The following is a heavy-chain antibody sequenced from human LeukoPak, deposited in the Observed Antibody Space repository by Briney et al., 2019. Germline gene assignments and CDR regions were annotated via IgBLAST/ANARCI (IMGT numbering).Heavy chain of an antibody. J-gene: IGHJ4*02. V-gene: IGHV3-23*01. CDR3: AKDPTTYYYDSSGYSPFDY. CDR1: GFTFSSYA. D-gene: IGHD3-22*01. CDR2: ISGSGGST. Sequence: GGSLRLSCAASGFTFSSYAMSWVRQAPGKGLEWVSAISGSGGSTYYADSVKGRFTISRDNSKNTLYLQMNSLRAKDTAVYYCAKDPTTYYYDSSGYSPFDYWGQGTLVTVSS.